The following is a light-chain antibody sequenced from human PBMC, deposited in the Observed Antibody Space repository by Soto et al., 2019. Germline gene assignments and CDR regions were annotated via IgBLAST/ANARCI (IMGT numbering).Light chain of an antibody. V-gene: IGLV2-8*01. CDR3: SSYAGTNQAVV. J-gene: IGLJ2*01. CDR2: EVT. CDR1: NSDVGGYNF. Sequence: QSALTQPPSASGSPGQSVTISCTGTNSDVGGYNFVSWYQQHPGKAPKLMIFEVTKRPSGVPDRFSGSKSGNPASLTVSGLQAEDEAVYYCSSYAGTNQAVVFGGGTKVTVL.